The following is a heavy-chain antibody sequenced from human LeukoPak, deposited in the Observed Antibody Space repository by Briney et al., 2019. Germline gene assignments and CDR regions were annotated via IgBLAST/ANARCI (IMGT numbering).Heavy chain of an antibody. CDR3: ARLPLRITIFGVVGDAFDI. CDR2: IYYSGST. J-gene: IGHJ3*02. D-gene: IGHD3-3*01. CDR1: GGSISSYY. V-gene: IGHV4-59*08. Sequence: PSETLSLTCTVSGGSISSYYWSWIRQPAGKGLEWIGYIYYSGSTNYNPSLKSRVTISVDTSKNQFSLKLSSVTAADTAVYYCARLPLRITIFGVVGDAFDIWGQGTMVTVSS.